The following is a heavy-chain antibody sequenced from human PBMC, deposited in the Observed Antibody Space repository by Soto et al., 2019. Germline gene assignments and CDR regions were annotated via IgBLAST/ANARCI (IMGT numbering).Heavy chain of an antibody. Sequence: QVQLQQSGAGLLKPSETLSLTCAVYGGSFSGYIWTWIRQTPGKGLQWIGQINHSGSANYNPSLKSRVTISVQTSNSQFSLELSSVTAADTAVYYCARGLISGSHYSGGWYYFDSWGQGTQVTVSS. CDR3: ARGLISGSHYSGGWYYFDS. V-gene: IGHV4-34*01. J-gene: IGHJ4*02. D-gene: IGHD1-26*01. CDR1: GGSFSGYI. CDR2: INHSGSA.